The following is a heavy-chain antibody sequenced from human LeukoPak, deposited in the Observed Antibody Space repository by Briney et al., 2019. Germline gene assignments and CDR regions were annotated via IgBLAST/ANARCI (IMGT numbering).Heavy chain of an antibody. V-gene: IGHV3-30*18. Sequence: GGSLRLSCAASGFTVSSNYMSWVRQAPGKGLEWVAVISYDGSNKYYADSVKGRFTISRDNSKNTLYLQMNSLRAEDTAVYYCAKNGAAGRLRTWAAMDVWGQGTTVTVSS. CDR1: GFTVSSNY. D-gene: IGHD6-13*01. J-gene: IGHJ6*02. CDR3: AKNGAAGRLRTWAAMDV. CDR2: ISYDGSNK.